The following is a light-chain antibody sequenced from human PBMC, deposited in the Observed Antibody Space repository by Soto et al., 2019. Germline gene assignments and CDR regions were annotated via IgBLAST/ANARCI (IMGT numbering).Light chain of an antibody. V-gene: IGLV2-14*01. J-gene: IGLJ2*01. CDR3: SSYTRSSTLVV. CDR2: DVS. CDR1: SSDVGGYNY. Sequence: QSALTQPASVSGSPGQSITISCTGTSSDVGGYNYVSWYQQHPGKAPKLMIYDVSNRPSGVSNRFSGSKSGNTASLTISGIQDEDEADYYCSSYTRSSTLVVFGGGTKLTVL.